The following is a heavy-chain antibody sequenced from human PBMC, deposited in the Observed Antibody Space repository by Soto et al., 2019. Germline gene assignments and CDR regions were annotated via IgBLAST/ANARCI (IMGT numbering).Heavy chain of an antibody. D-gene: IGHD2-21*01. V-gene: IGHV1-69*01. CDR1: GVTFSTSG. J-gene: IGHJ4*03. CDR3: ARVSPWICGGGNCYRVDGYFDS. Sequence: QVQLVQSGAEVKKPGSSLKVSCKTSGVTFSTSGISWVRQGPGQGLEWMGGIIPLFGTPNYARKFQGRVPIAEDDSATTPYLELTGLSSDDTGIYYCARVSPWICGGGNCYRVDGYFDSWGQGSQVVVSP. CDR2: IIPLFGTP.